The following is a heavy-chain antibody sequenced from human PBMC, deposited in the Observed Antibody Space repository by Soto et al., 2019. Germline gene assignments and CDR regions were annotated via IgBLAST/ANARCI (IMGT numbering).Heavy chain of an antibody. Sequence: QVQLQESGPGLVKPSETLSLTCTVSGGSISSYYWSWIRQPPGKGLEWIGYIYYSGSTNYNPSLNSRGTISVDTSKNQFSLKLSSVTAADTAVYYCARMTTVTGVDYWGQGTLVTGSS. J-gene: IGHJ4*02. D-gene: IGHD4-17*01. CDR2: IYYSGST. CDR3: ARMTTVTGVDY. CDR1: GGSISSYY. V-gene: IGHV4-59*01.